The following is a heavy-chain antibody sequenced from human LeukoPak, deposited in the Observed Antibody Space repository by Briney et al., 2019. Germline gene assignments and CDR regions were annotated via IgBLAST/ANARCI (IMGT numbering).Heavy chain of an antibody. V-gene: IGHV4-59*06. CDR1: GGSISSYY. Sequence: SETLSLTCTVSGGSISSYYWSWIRQHPGKGLEWIGYIYYSGSTYCNPSLKSRVTISVDTSKNQFSLKLSSVTAADTAVYYCARLTYYYDSSGYVELYYFDYWGQGTLVTVSS. CDR3: ARLTYYYDSSGYVELYYFDY. D-gene: IGHD3-22*01. J-gene: IGHJ4*02. CDR2: IYYSGST.